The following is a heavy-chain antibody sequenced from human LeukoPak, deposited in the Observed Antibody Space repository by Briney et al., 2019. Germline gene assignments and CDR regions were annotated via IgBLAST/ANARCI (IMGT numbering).Heavy chain of an antibody. CDR1: GFTFSSYS. CDR2: ISSSSSYI. CDR3: AREDSSGYYYVSFDY. D-gene: IGHD3-22*01. J-gene: IGHJ4*02. V-gene: IGHV3-21*01. Sequence: NPGGSLRLSCAASGFTFSSYSMNWVRRAPGKGLEWVSSISSSSSYIYYADSVKGRFTISRDNAKYSLYLQMNSLRAEDTAVYYCAREDSSGYYYVSFDYWGQGTLVTVSS.